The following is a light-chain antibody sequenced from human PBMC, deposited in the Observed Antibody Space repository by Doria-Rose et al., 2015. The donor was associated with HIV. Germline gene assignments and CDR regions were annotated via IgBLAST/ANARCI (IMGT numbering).Light chain of an antibody. J-gene: IGKJ1*01. V-gene: IGKV1-5*03. CDR2: KAS. CDR1: QSVSAW. CDR3: QRYNRPWT. Sequence: TQSPSTLSASVGDRVTITCRASQSVSAWLAWYQQEPGKAPKLLTYKASSLESGVPSRFSGSGSGTEFTLTITSLLPDDFATYFCQRYNRPWTFGQGTKAEIE.